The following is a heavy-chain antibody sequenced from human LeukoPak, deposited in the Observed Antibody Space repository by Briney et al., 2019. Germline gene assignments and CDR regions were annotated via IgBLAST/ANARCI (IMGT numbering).Heavy chain of an antibody. J-gene: IGHJ4*02. CDR1: GGSISSGDYY. V-gene: IGHV4-30-4*01. CDR2: IYYSVST. CDR3: ARDHHYYDSSGDYLASFEF. Sequence: SETLSLTCTVSGGSISSGDYYWSWIRQPPGKGLEWIGYIYYSVSTYYNPSLKSRVTISVDTSKNQFSLKLSSVTAADTAVYYCARDHHYYDSSGDYLASFEFGAQRTLVTVSS. D-gene: IGHD3-22*01.